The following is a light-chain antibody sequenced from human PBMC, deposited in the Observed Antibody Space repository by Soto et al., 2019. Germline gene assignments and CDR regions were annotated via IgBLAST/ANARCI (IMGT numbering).Light chain of an antibody. CDR3: QQYNNWPRT. J-gene: IGKJ1*01. CDR2: GAS. CDR1: QSVSSGY. Sequence: EIVLTHSPGTLSLSPGESATLSCRASQSVSSGYLAWYQQKPGQAPSLLIYGASTRATGIPARSSGSGSGTEFTLTISSLQSEDFEVYYCQQYNNWPRTFGQGTKVDIK. V-gene: IGKV3-15*01.